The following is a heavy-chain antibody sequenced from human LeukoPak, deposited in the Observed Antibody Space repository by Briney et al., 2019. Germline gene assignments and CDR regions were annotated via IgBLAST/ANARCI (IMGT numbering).Heavy chain of an antibody. D-gene: IGHD3-22*01. V-gene: IGHV4-39*07. CDR1: GGSISSSSYY. J-gene: IGHJ4*02. Sequence: SETLSLTCTVSGGSISSSSYYWGWIRQPPGKGLEWIGTIYYSGSTYYNPSLKSRVTISVDTSKNQFSLKLSSVTAADTTVYYCANYGSGYYYSPGWGQGTLVTVSS. CDR3: ANYGSGYYYSPG. CDR2: IYYSGST.